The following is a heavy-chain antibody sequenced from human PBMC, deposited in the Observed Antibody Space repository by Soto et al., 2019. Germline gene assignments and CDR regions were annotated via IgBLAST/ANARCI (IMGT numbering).Heavy chain of an antibody. CDR1: GCSISNYY. V-gene: IGHV4-59*01. Sequence: AETLSLTCTVSGCSISNYYLSWIRQPPGKGLEWIGYIYYSGSINYNPSLKSRVTISEDKSKNQCSLKMSSVTAADTAVYDCARVGDFAREIVAWGQGTLVTVSS. CDR2: IYYSGSI. D-gene: IGHD2-15*01. J-gene: IGHJ5*02. CDR3: ARVGDFAREIVA.